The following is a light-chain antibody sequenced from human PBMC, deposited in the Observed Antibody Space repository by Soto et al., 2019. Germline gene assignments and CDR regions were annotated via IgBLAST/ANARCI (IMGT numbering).Light chain of an antibody. Sequence: AMQMTQSPSSLSASVGDRVTITSRASQGVRSDLGWYQQKPGQAPELLIYAASILQSGVPSRFSGRGSGTEFTLTIDSLQPEDFATYFCLQDYRYPRTFGQGTKVEVK. J-gene: IGKJ1*01. CDR2: AAS. V-gene: IGKV1-6*01. CDR3: LQDYRYPRT. CDR1: QGVRSD.